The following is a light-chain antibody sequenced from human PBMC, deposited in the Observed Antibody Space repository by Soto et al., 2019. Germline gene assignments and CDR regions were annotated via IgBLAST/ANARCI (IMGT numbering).Light chain of an antibody. J-gene: IGKJ1*01. Sequence: DIQMTQSPSSLSASVGDRVTITCRASQSIHSYLNWYQQKAGKAPKLLIYAASSLQSGVPSRFSGSGFGTDFTLTISSLQPKDFATYYCQQSYSTPRTFGQGTKVEIK. CDR3: QQSYSTPRT. CDR2: AAS. CDR1: QSIHSY. V-gene: IGKV1-39*01.